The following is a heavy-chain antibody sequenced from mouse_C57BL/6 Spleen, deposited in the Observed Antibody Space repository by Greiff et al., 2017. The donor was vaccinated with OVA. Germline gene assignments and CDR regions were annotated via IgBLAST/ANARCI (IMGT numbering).Heavy chain of an antibody. CDR1: GYTFTDYE. V-gene: IGHV1-15*01. J-gene: IGHJ4*01. D-gene: IGHD2-5*01. CDR2: IDPETGGT. CDR3: TLWGSNYGYYAMDY. Sequence: VKLVESGAELVRPGASVTLSCKASGYTFTDYEMHWVKQTPVHGLEWIGAIDPETGGTAYNQKFKGKAILTADKSSSTAYMELRSLTSEDSAVYYCTLWGSNYGYYAMDYWGQGTSVTVSS.